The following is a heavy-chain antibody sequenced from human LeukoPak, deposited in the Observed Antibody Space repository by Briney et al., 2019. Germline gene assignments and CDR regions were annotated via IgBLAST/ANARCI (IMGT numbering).Heavy chain of an antibody. J-gene: IGHJ3*02. CDR1: GGSFSGYY. CDR2: INHSGST. V-gene: IGHV4-34*01. D-gene: IGHD3-10*01. CDR3: ARVSGSGSTPTGAFDI. Sequence: PSETLSLTCAVYGGSFSGYYWSWIRQPPGKGLEWIGEINHSGSTNYNPSLKSRVTISVDTSKNQFSLKLSSVTAADTAVYYCARVSGSGSTPTGAFDIWGQGTMVTVSS.